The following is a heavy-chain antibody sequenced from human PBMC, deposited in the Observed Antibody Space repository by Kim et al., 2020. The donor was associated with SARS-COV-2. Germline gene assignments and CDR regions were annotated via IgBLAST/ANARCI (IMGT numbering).Heavy chain of an antibody. V-gene: IGHV3-23*01. D-gene: IGHD3-9*01. J-gene: IGHJ5*02. CDR3: AKDYYDILTGYYPNWFDP. Sequence: GGSLRLSCAASGFTFSSYAMSWVRQAPGKGLEWVSAISGSGGSTYYADSVKGRFTISRDNSKNTLYLQMNSLRAEDTAVYYCAKDYYDILTGYYPNWFDPWGQGTLVTVSS. CDR1: GFTFSSYA. CDR2: ISGSGGST.